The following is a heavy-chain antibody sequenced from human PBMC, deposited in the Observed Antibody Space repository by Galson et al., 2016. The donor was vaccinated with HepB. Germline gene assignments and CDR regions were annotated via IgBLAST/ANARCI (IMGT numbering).Heavy chain of an antibody. CDR2: IVPVFGRP. V-gene: IGHV1-69*06. D-gene: IGHD4-17*01. J-gene: IGHJ5*02. CDR1: GGTFSTHP. CDR3: ARVVDYGDYGGRNWFDT. Sequence: SVKVSCKASGGTFSTHPVAWVRQAPGQGLEWMGGIVPVFGRPEYARKFHGRVTITADTSTSTGYMELDSLTSDDTAVYYCARVVDYGDYGGRNWFDTWGQGTLVTVSS.